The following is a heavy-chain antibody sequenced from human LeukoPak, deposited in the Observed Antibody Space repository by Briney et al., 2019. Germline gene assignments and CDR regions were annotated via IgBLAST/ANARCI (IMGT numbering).Heavy chain of an antibody. CDR1: GGSISSYY. CDR3: ARESSGWYKEAFDY. D-gene: IGHD6-19*01. CDR2: IYYSGST. J-gene: IGHJ4*02. V-gene: IGHV4-59*01. Sequence: SETLSLTCTVSGGSISSYYWSWLRQPPGKGLEWIGYIYYSGSTNYNPSLKSRVTISVDTSKNQFSLKLSSVTAADTAVYYCARESSGWYKEAFDYWGQGTLVTVSS.